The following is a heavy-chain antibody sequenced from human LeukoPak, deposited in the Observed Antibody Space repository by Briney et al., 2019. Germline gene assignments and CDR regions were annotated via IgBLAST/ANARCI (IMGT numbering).Heavy chain of an antibody. CDR2: IGGSGGST. CDR3: AKGYYDNFDY. Sequence: GGSLRLACAASGFTFSSYAMSWVRQAPGKGLEWVSAIGGSGGSTYYADSVKGRFTISRDNSKNTLYLQMNSLRAEDTAVYYCAKGYYDNFDYWGQGTLVTVSS. CDR1: GFTFSSYA. J-gene: IGHJ4*02. D-gene: IGHD3-22*01. V-gene: IGHV3-23*01.